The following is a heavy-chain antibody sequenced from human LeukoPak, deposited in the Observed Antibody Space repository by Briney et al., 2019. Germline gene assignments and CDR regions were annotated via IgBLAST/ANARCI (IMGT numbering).Heavy chain of an antibody. CDR3: ARRGGGYSCGYWFDP. J-gene: IGHJ5*02. CDR1: GFTLSTYG. D-gene: IGHD5-18*01. V-gene: IGHV3-30*03. CDR2: ISHDGNSK. Sequence: PGGSLRLSCAASGFTLSTYGMHWVRQAPGKGLEWVAMISHDGNSKQYADFAKGRFTISRDNSKNTLYLQMNSLRAEDTAVYYCARRGGGYSCGYWFDPWGQGTLVTVSS.